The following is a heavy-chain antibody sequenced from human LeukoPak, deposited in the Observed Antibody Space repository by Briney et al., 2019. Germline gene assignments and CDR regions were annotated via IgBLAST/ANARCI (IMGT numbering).Heavy chain of an antibody. CDR2: IWYDGSNK. CDR1: GFTFSSYG. Sequence: GGSLRLSCAASGFTFSSYGMHWVRQAPGKGLEWVAVIWYDGSNKYYADSVKGRFTISRDNSKNTLYLQMNSLRAEDTAVYYCARVFLSTLLRYFDWSSDYWGQGTLVTVSS. D-gene: IGHD3-9*01. J-gene: IGHJ4*02. V-gene: IGHV3-30*19. CDR3: ARVFLSTLLRYFDWSSDY.